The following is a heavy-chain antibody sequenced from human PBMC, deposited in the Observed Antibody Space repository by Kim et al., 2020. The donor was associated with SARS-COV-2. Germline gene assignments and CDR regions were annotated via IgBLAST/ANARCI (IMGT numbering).Heavy chain of an antibody. Sequence: SETLSLTCTVSGGSISSGGYYWSWIRQHPGKGLEWIGYIYYSGSTYYNPSLKSRVTISVDTSKNQFSLKLSSVTAADTAVYYCAGPFSYYYDSCGYYNWGQGTLVTVSS. CDR1: GGSISSGGYY. D-gene: IGHD3-22*01. CDR3: AGPFSYYYDSCGYYN. CDR2: IYYSGST. J-gene: IGHJ4*02. V-gene: IGHV4-31*03.